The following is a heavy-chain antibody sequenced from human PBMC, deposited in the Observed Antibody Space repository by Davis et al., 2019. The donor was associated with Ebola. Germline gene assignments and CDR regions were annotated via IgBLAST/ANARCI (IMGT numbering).Heavy chain of an antibody. CDR2: IYTSGST. V-gene: IGHV4-4*07. CDR1: AGSISRYY. J-gene: IGHJ6*02. CDR3: ARDWLWGYYGSGSYYQYYYYGMDV. D-gene: IGHD3-10*01. Sequence: PSETLSLTCTVSAGSISRYYWSWIRQPAGKGLEWIGRIYTSGSTNYNPSLKSRVTMSVDTSKNQFSLKLSSVTAADTAVYYCARDWLWGYYGSGSYYQYYYYGMDVWGQGTTVTVSS.